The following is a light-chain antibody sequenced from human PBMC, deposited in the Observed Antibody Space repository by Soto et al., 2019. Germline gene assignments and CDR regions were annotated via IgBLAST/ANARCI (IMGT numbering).Light chain of an antibody. CDR3: EKDDSAPWK. Sequence: DIQLTQSPSSLSASVGDRVTITCRASQGIGNSLAWSQQKPGRVPNLLIYTASTLLSGVPSRLSGSGSGTDFTLTNSSLQPEDGATYYYEKDDSAPWKVGHGTKVYSK. CDR1: QGIGNS. CDR2: TAS. J-gene: IGKJ1*01. V-gene: IGKV1-27*01.